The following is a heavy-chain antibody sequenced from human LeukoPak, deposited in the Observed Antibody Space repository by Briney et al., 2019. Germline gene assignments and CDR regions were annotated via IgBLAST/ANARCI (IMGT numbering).Heavy chain of an antibody. CDR1: GGTFISYA. V-gene: IGHV1-69*06. CDR2: IIPIFGTA. D-gene: IGHD3-9*01. CDR3: ARESSDILTSYYFDY. J-gene: IGHJ4*02. Sequence: SVTVSCKASGGTFISYAISWVRQAPGQGLEWMGGIIPIFGTANYAQKFQGRVTITADKSTSTAYMELSSLRSEDTAVYYCARESSDILTSYYFDYWGQGTLVTVSS.